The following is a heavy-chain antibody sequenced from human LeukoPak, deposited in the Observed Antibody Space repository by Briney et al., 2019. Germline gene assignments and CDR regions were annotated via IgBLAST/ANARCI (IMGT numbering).Heavy chain of an antibody. D-gene: IGHD6-19*01. Sequence: SETLSLTCAVHGGSFSGYYWSWIRQPPGKGLEWIGEINHSGSTNYNPSLKSRVTISVDTSKNQFSLKLSSVTAADTAVYYCAGRPRVAGRFFDHWGQGTLVTVSS. V-gene: IGHV4-34*01. J-gene: IGHJ4*02. CDR2: INHSGST. CDR3: AGRPRVAGRFFDH. CDR1: GGSFSGYY.